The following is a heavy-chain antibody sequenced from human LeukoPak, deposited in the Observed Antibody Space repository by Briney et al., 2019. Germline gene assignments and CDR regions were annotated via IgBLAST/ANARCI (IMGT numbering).Heavy chain of an antibody. Sequence: GGSLRLSCAASGFTFSDYYMSWIRQAPGNGLEWVSYISSSGSTIYYADSVKGRFTISRDNAKNSLYLQMNGLRAEDTAVYYCARDGRLLWFGELCCGMDVWGQGTTVTVSS. CDR3: ARDGRLLWFGELCCGMDV. CDR2: ISSSGSTI. D-gene: IGHD3-10*01. J-gene: IGHJ6*02. CDR1: GFTFSDYY. V-gene: IGHV3-11*01.